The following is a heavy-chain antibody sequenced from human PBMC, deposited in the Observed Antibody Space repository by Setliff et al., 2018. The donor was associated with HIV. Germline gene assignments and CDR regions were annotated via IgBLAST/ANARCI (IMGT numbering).Heavy chain of an antibody. CDR1: GGSFSGYS. Sequence: SETLSLTCAVYGGSFSGYSWNWIRQPPGKGLEWIGSINYRGNTYYNPSLKSRAAISVDTSKNQISLKLSSVTAADTAVYYCASLDGSESPYIYYNYMDVWGEGTAVTAP. D-gene: IGHD3-10*01. V-gene: IGHV4-34*01. CDR2: INYRGNT. J-gene: IGHJ6*03. CDR3: ASLDGSESPYIYYNYMDV.